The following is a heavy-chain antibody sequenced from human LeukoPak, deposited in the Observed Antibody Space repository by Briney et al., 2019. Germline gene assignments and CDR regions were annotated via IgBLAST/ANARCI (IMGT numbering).Heavy chain of an antibody. V-gene: IGHV3-7*01. J-gene: IGHJ6*03. D-gene: IGHD6-13*01. Sequence: GGSLRLSCAASGFTFSNYWMSWVRQAPGKGLEWVANINQGGSENYYVDSVKGRFTISRDNAKNSLYLHMNSLRAEDTAVYYCARHEMAATDWTYYYYYMDVWGKGTSVTISS. CDR1: GFTFSNYW. CDR3: ARHEMAATDWTYYYYYMDV. CDR2: INQGGSEN.